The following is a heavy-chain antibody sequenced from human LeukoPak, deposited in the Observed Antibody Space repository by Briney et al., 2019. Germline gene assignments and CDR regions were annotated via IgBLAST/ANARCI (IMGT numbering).Heavy chain of an antibody. Sequence: GGSLRLSCTASGFTFSDYAMHWVRQAPDRGLEWVGVISDEGRNKYYAASVKGRFTISRDNSKNTLSLQMNSLRDEDTAIYYCARGRVRSHRTAPEYWGQGTLVTVSS. CDR2: ISDEGRNK. D-gene: IGHD1-1*01. CDR3: ARGRVRSHRTAPEY. CDR1: GFTFSDYA. V-gene: IGHV3-30*03. J-gene: IGHJ4*02.